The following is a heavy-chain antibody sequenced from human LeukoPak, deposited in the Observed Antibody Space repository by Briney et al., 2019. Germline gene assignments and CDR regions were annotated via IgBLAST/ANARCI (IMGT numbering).Heavy chain of an antibody. CDR3: ARDYYGSGSHNWFDP. CDR1: GGSISSYY. CDR2: IYYSGST. J-gene: IGHJ5*02. V-gene: IGHV4-59*12. Sequence: SSETLSLTCTVSGGSISSYYWSWIRQPPGKGLEWIGYIYYSGSTNYNPSLKSRVTISVDTSKNQFSLKLSSVTAADTAVYYCARDYYGSGSHNWFDPWGQGTLVTVSS. D-gene: IGHD3-10*01.